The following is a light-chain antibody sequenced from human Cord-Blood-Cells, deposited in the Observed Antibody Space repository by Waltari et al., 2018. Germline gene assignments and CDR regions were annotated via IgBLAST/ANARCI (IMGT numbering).Light chain of an antibody. CDR3: SSYTSSSFVV. V-gene: IGLV2-18*02. CDR1: YNR. Sequence: YNRVSWYQQPPGTAPKLMIYEVSNRPSGVPDRFSGSKSGNTASLPISGLQAEDEADYYCSSYTSSSFVVFGGGTKLTVL. CDR2: EVS. J-gene: IGLJ2*01.